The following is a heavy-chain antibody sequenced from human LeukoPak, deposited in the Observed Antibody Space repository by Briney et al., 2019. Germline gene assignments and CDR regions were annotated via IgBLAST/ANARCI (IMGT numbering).Heavy chain of an antibody. Sequence: PSETLSLTCPVSGGSPSRGDYFWSWIRQPPGKGLEWIGYIYYSGTTYYNPSLKSRVTISVDTSKNQFSLNLSSVTAADTAVYFCARETMAGHFDYWGQGTLVTVSS. J-gene: IGHJ4*02. CDR1: GGSPSRGDYF. D-gene: IGHD6-19*01. V-gene: IGHV4-30-4*01. CDR3: ARETMAGHFDY. CDR2: IYYSGTT.